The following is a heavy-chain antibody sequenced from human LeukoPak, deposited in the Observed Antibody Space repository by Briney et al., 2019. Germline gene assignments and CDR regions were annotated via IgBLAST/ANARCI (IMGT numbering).Heavy chain of an antibody. CDR3: VPKGTEGY. V-gene: IGHV3-64D*06. J-gene: IGHJ4*02. CDR1: GFTFSSYA. Sequence: GGSLRLSCSASGFTFSSYAMHWVRQAPGKGLEYVSAISPDGSNTYYADSVKGRFSISRDNSKNTLYLQMSSLRPEDTAAYYCVPKGTEGYWGQGTLVTVSS. CDR2: ISPDGSNT.